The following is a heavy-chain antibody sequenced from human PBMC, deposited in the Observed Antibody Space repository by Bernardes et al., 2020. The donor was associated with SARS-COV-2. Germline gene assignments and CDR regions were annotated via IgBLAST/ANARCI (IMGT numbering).Heavy chain of an antibody. CDR3: AREWSSFDH. CDR2: IHHTGNT. V-gene: IGHV4-59*01. CDR1: GGSISVYY. D-gene: IGHD1-26*01. Sequence: SETLSLTCTVSGGSISVYYWSWIRRPPGKGLEWIGYIHHTGNTSYNPSLESRVAISVDTSKNQLSLRLNSVTAADTAVYYCAREWSSFDHWGQGTLVTVSS. J-gene: IGHJ4*02.